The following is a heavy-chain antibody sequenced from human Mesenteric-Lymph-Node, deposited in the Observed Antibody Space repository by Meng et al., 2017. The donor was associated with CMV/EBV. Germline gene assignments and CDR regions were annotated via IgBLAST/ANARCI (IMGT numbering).Heavy chain of an antibody. CDR3: ARGSSYDILTGYFDY. CDR1: GGSFSGYY. J-gene: IGHJ4*02. CDR2: INHSGST. V-gene: IGHV4-34*01. D-gene: IGHD3-9*01. Sequence: PQWGAGLLKPSETLSVTCAVYGGSFSGYYLNWIRQSPEKGLEWIGEINHSGSTTYNPSFTSRIIISVDTSTNQISLNMSSVTAADTAVYYCARGSSYDILTGYFDYWGQGALVTVSS.